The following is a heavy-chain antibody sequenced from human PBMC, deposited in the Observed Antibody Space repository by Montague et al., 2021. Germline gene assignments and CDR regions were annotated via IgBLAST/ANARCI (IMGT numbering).Heavy chain of an antibody. CDR2: IVGNGGNT. CDR1: GFTFSSYA. Sequence: SLRLSCPASGFTFSSYAMSWVRQAPGKGLEWVSLIVGNGGNTFYADSVKGRFTISRDNSKNTLYLQMNSLRADDTAAYYCAKRDSSGLHYFDYWGQGTLVTVSS. J-gene: IGHJ4*02. D-gene: IGHD6-19*01. V-gene: IGHV3-23*01. CDR3: AKRDSSGLHYFDY.